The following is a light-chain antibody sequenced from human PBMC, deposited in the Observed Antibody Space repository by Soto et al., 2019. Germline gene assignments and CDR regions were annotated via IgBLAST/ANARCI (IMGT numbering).Light chain of an antibody. CDR1: QSVSSY. J-gene: IGKJ4*01. V-gene: IGKV3-11*01. Sequence: EILLTQSPATLSLSPGERATLACRVSQSVSSYLAWYQQKPGQPPRLLVYDTANRASGVPARFSGSGSGTDFTLTISSLEPEDVAVYYCQQRSNWPLSFGGGTKVEIK. CDR3: QQRSNWPLS. CDR2: DTA.